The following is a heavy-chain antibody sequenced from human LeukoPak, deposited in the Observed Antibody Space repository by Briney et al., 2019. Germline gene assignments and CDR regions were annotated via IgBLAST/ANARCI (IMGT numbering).Heavy chain of an antibody. Sequence: ASETLSLTCAVYGGSFSGYYWSWIRQPPGKGLEWIGYIYYSGSTNYNPSLKSRVTISVDTSKNQFSLKVSSVTAADTAVYYCARHGTTGTNLNWFDPWGQGTLVTVSS. V-gene: IGHV4-59*01. CDR3: ARHGTTGTNLNWFDP. D-gene: IGHD1-1*01. J-gene: IGHJ5*02. CDR1: GGSFSGYY. CDR2: IYYSGST.